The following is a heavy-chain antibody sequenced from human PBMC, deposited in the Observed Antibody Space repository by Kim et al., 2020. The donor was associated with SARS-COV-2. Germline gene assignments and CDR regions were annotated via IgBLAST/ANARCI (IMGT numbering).Heavy chain of an antibody. D-gene: IGHD1-26*01. V-gene: IGHV3-23*01. CDR2: ISGSGGST. CDR1: GFTFSSYA. J-gene: IGHJ4*02. CDR3: AKDPDRIVGAHSFD. Sequence: GGSLRLSCAASGFTFSSYAMSWVRQAPGKGLEWVSAISGSGGSTYYADSVKGRFTISRDNSKNTLYLQMNSLRAEDTAVYYCAKDPDRIVGAHSFDWGQGTLVTVSS.